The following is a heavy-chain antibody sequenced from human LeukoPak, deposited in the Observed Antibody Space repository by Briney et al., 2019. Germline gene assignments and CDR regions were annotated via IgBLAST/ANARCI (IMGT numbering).Heavy chain of an antibody. V-gene: IGHV4-34*01. D-gene: IGHD2-2*01. J-gene: IGHJ5*02. Sequence: PSETLSLTCAVYGGSFSGYYWSWIRQPPGKGLEWIGEINHSGSTNYNPSLKSRVTISVDTSKNQFSLKLSSVTAADTAVYYCARGFIVDCSSTSCYANWFDPWGQGTLVTASS. CDR1: GGSFSGYY. CDR3: ARGFIVDCSSTSCYANWFDP. CDR2: INHSGST.